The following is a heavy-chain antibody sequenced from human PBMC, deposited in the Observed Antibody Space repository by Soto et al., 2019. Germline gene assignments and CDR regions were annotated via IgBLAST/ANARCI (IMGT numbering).Heavy chain of an antibody. V-gene: IGHV5-51*01. CDR2: IYPGDSDT. CDR3: ARNDHFYYYGMDV. J-gene: IGHJ6*02. D-gene: IGHD1-1*01. CDR1: GYSFTSYW. Sequence: GESLKISCKGSGYSFTSYWIGWVRQMPGKGLELMGIIYPGDSDTRYSPSFQGQVTISADKSISTAYLQWSSLKASDTAMYYCARNDHFYYYGMDVWGQGTTVTVSS.